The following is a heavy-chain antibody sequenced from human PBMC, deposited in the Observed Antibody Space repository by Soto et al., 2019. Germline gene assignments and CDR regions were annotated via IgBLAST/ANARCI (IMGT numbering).Heavy chain of an antibody. CDR3: GRDGGGSYFDY. CDR2: ISPGGDEI. Sequence: QEQLEESGGGLVNPGGSLRLSCAASGFIFSDFYMSWIRQAPGKGLEWISCISPGGDEIYYAESVRGRFTISRDNARKSLLLQMNTLRADDTAMYYCGRDGGGSYFDYWGRGALVAVSP. CDR1: GFIFSDFY. J-gene: IGHJ4*02. D-gene: IGHD1-26*01. V-gene: IGHV3-11*01.